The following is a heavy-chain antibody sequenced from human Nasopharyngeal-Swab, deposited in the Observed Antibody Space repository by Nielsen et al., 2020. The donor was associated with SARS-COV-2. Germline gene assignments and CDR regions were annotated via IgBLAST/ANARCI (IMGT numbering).Heavy chain of an antibody. J-gene: IGHJ4*02. CDR3: AKDPFYDFWSGYYFDY. D-gene: IGHD3-3*01. CDR2: ISSSSSTI. V-gene: IGHV3-48*01. Sequence: WIRQPPGKGLEWVSYISSSSSTIYYADSVKGRFTISRDNSKNTLYLQMNSLRAEDTAVYYCAKDPFYDFWSGYYFDYWGQGTLVTVSS.